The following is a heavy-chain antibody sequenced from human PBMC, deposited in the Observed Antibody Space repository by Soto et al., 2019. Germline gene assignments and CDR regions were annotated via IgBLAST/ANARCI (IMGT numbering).Heavy chain of an antibody. Sequence: GESLKISCQGSGYSFTSYWISWVRQMPGKGLEWMGRIDPSDSYTNYSPSFQGHVTISADKSISTAYLQWSSLKASDTAMYYCARRRIAAAGYYYYGMDVWGQGTTVTVSS. CDR1: GYSFTSYW. CDR2: IDPSDSYT. CDR3: ARRRIAAAGYYYYGMDV. D-gene: IGHD6-13*01. J-gene: IGHJ6*02. V-gene: IGHV5-10-1*01.